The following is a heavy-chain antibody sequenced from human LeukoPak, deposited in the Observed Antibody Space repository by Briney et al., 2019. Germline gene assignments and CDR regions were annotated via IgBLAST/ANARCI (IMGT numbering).Heavy chain of an antibody. CDR2: INPNSGGT. CDR1: GYTFTGYY. Sequence: ASVTVSCKASGYTFTGYYMHWVRQAPGQGLEWMGWINPNSGGTNYAQKFQGRVTMTRDTSISTAYMELSRLRSDDTAVYYCARETAAEPSFDPWGQGTLVTVSS. CDR3: ARETAAEPSFDP. J-gene: IGHJ5*02. D-gene: IGHD6-13*01. V-gene: IGHV1-2*02.